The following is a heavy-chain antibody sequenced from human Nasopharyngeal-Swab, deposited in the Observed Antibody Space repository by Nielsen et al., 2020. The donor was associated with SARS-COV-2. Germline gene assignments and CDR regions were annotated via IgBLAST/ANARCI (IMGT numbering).Heavy chain of an antibody. CDR3: ARLAGTNWFDP. CDR2: IYYSGST. D-gene: IGHD6-13*01. J-gene: IGHJ5*02. V-gene: IGHV4-39*01. Sequence: SETLSLTCTVSGCSISSSSYYWGWIRQPPGKGLEWIGSIYYSGSTYYNPSLKSRVTISVDTSKNQFSLKLSSVTAADTAVYYCARLAGTNWFDPWGQGTLVTVSS. CDR1: GCSISSSSYY.